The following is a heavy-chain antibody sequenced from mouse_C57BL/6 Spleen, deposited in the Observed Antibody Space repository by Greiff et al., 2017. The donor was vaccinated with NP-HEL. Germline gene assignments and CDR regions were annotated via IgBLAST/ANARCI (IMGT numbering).Heavy chain of an antibody. CDR2: IDPSDSET. J-gene: IGHJ3*01. D-gene: IGHD1-1*01. V-gene: IGHV1-52*01. CDR3: ARGTHYGSSPWFAY. CDR1: GYTFTSYW. Sequence: QVQLQQPGAELVRPGSSVKLSCKASGYTFTSYWMHWVKQRPIQGLEWIGNIDPSDSETHYNQKFKDKATLTVDKSSSTAYMQLSSLTSEDSAVYYCARGTHYGSSPWFAYWGQGTLVTVSA.